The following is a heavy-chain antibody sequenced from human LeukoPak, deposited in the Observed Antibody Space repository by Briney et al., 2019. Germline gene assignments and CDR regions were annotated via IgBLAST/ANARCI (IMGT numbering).Heavy chain of an antibody. CDR1: GFIFSNYA. CDR3: VKGPRPDITVAHTVEN. D-gene: IGHD6-19*01. J-gene: IGHJ4*02. Sequence: GGSLRLSCAASGFIFSNYAMSWVRQVRGRGREWVSTISSRGDSTYVADSVKGRFTISRDNSKNSLYLQMNTVRAEDTAVYYCVKGPRPDITVAHTVENWGQGTLVTVSS. CDR2: ISSRGDST. V-gene: IGHV3-23*01.